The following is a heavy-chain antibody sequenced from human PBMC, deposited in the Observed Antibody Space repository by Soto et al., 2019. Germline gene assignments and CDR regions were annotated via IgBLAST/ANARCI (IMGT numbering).Heavy chain of an antibody. J-gene: IGHJ6*02. V-gene: IGHV1-69*06. D-gene: IGHD3-10*01. CDR1: VGTFSNYA. Sequence: SVKGACKASVGTFSNYAINWVRQAPGQGLEWMGGITPIFGSANYAQKFQGRVTIIADKSTNTVYMELSSLRSEETAAYYCANREAGGYYCHGMDFWGQGTSVTVS. CDR3: ANREAGGYYCHGMDF. CDR2: ITPIFGSA.